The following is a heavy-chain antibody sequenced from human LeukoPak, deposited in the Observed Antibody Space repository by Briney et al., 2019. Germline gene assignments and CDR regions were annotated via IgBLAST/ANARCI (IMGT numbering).Heavy chain of an antibody. J-gene: IGHJ4*02. CDR3: ARERGTVTTFDY. CDR2: IYHSGST. D-gene: IGHD4-17*01. Sequence: SETLSPTCAVSGGSISSSNWWSWVRQPPVKGLEWIGEIYHSGSTNYNPSLKSRVTISVDKSKNQFSLKLSSVTAADTAVYYCARERGTVTTFDYWGQGTLVTVSS. CDR1: GGSISSSNW. V-gene: IGHV4-4*02.